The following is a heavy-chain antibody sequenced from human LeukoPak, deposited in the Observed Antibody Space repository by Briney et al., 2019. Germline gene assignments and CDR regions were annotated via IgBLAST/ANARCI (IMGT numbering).Heavy chain of an antibody. Sequence: PGGSLRLSCAASGFTFSSYWMSWVRQAPGKGLEWVANIKQDGSEKYYVDSVKGRFTISRDNAKNSLYLQMNCLRAEDTAVYYCARDRSRGLLDAFDIWGQGTMVTVSS. CDR1: GFTFSSYW. D-gene: IGHD5-18*01. J-gene: IGHJ3*02. V-gene: IGHV3-7*01. CDR2: IKQDGSEK. CDR3: ARDRSRGLLDAFDI.